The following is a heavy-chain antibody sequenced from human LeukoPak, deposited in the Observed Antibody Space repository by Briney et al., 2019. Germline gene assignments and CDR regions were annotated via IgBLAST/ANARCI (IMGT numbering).Heavy chain of an antibody. D-gene: IGHD3-22*01. CDR3: AKDRSYYDSSGYDYFDY. J-gene: IGHJ4*02. V-gene: IGHV3-30*02. CDR2: IRYDGSNK. Sequence: GGSLRLSFAASGFTFSSYGMHWVRQAPGKGLEWVAFIRYDGSNKYYADSVKGRFTISRDNSKNTLYLQMNSLRAEDTAVYYCAKDRSYYDSSGYDYFDYWGQGTLVTVSS. CDR1: GFTFSSYG.